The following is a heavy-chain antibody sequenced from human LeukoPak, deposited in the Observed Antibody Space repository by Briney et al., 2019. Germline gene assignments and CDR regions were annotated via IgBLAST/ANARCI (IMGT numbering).Heavy chain of an antibody. CDR3: ARYCSSTRCYTGGFDY. CDR1: GGSISSSSYY. D-gene: IGHD2-2*02. V-gene: IGHV4-39*07. Sequence: SETLSLTCTVSGGSISSSSYYWGWIRQPPGKGLEWIGSIYYSGSTYYNPSLKSRVTISVDTSKNQFSLKLSSVTAADTAVYYCARYCSSTRCYTGGFDYWGQGTLVTVSS. J-gene: IGHJ4*02. CDR2: IYYSGST.